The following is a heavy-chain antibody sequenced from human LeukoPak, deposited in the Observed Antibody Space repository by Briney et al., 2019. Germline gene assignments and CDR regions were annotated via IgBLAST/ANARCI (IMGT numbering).Heavy chain of an antibody. J-gene: IGHJ3*02. V-gene: IGHV4-39*07. CDR1: GGSISSSSYY. Sequence: SETLSLTCTVSGGSISSSSYYWGWIRQPPGKGLEWIGSIYYSGSTYYNPSLKSRVTISVDTSKNQFSLKLSSVTAADTAVYYCGRYGGQLEAFVIGGKGQWSPSLQ. CDR3: GRYGGQLEAFVI. D-gene: IGHD6-13*01. CDR2: IYYSGST.